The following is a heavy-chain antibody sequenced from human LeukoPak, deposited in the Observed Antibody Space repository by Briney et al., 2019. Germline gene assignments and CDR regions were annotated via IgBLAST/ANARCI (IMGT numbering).Heavy chain of an antibody. Sequence: PSETLSLTCTVSGGSVSSRPYHWGWIRQPPGKGLECIGSMYYTGSTNYNPSLKSRVTISVDTSKNHFSLKLSSVTAADTAMYYCARLRDSMPYGDYTHWGQGTLVTVSS. CDR1: GGSVSSRPYH. CDR3: ARLRDSMPYGDYTH. D-gene: IGHD4-17*01. J-gene: IGHJ4*02. V-gene: IGHV4-61*03. CDR2: MYYTGST.